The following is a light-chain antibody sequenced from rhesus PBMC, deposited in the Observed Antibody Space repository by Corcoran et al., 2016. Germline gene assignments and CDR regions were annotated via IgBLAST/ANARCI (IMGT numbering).Light chain of an antibody. Sequence: IQMTQSPSSLSASVGDRVTITCRASENVNNYLNWYPQKPGKAPKLLIYKASTLQSGVPSRFSGSGSGTDYTFTISSLQAEDGATYYCQHGYGTPFTFGPGTKLDIK. CDR3: QHGYGTPFT. CDR2: KAS. J-gene: IGKJ3*01. V-gene: IGKV1-74*01. CDR1: ENVNNY.